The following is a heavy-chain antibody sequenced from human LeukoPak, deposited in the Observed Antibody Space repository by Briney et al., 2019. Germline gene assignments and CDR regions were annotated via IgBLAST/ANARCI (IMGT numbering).Heavy chain of an antibody. J-gene: IGHJ6*03. Sequence: SVKVSCKASGGTFSSSAISWVRQAPGQGLEWLGGIIPIFGSSNYAQNFQDRVTITADESTSTAYMELSSLRSEDTAVYYCARGGNWNLMFYYYYMDVWGKGTTVTVSS. V-gene: IGHV1-69*13. CDR2: IIPIFGSS. CDR1: GGTFSSSA. CDR3: ARGGNWNLMFYYYYMDV. D-gene: IGHD1-1*01.